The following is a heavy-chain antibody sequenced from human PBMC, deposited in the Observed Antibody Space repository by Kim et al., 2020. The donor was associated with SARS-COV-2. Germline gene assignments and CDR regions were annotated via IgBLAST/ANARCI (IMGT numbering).Heavy chain of an antibody. V-gene: IGHV4-39*01. J-gene: IGHJ4*02. CDR1: RGSISSSSHY. CDR2: THYRGST. Sequence: SETLSLTCTVSRGSISSSSHYWGWIRQPPGKGLEWIGSTHYRGSTYYNPSLKSRVTISVDTSKNQFSLKLSSVTAADTAEYYCARSFGITMIIVVTPWFFDYWGQGTLVTVSS. D-gene: IGHD3-22*01. CDR3: ARSFGITMIIVVTPWFFDY.